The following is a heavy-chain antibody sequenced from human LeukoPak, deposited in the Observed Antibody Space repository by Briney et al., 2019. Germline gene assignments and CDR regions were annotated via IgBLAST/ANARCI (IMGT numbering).Heavy chain of an antibody. CDR3: ARELTSDERDYAFDI. CDR2: IYTSGST. CDR1: GGSISSYY. V-gene: IGHV4-4*07. D-gene: IGHD4-17*01. Sequence: SETLSLTCTVSGGSISSYYWSWIRQPAGKGLEWIGRIYTSGSTNYNPSLKSRVTMSVGTSKNQFSLKLSSVTAADTAVYYCARELTSDERDYAFDIWGQGTMVTVSS. J-gene: IGHJ3*02.